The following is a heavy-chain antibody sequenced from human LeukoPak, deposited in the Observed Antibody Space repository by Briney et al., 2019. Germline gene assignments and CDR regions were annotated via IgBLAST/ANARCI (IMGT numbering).Heavy chain of an antibody. Sequence: SGGSLRLSCAASGFTVSSNYMSWVRQAPGKGLEWVSVIYSGGSTYYADSVKGRFTISRDNSKNTLYLQMNSLRAEDTAVYYCAKGSRIGMATTHFDYWGQGTLVTVSS. CDR2: IYSGGST. CDR1: GFTVSSNY. V-gene: IGHV3-53*05. CDR3: AKGSRIGMATTHFDY. D-gene: IGHD5-24*01. J-gene: IGHJ4*02.